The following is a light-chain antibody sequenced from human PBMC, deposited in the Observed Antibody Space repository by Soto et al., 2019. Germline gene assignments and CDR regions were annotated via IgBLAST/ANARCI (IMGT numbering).Light chain of an antibody. CDR2: GAS. Sequence: EIVMTQSPATLSVSPGERATLSCRASQRVSSNLAWYQQKPGQAPRLLIYGASTRATGVPARFSGSGSGTEFTLTISDLQPEDFATYYCQQHGQWPITFGQGTRLEIK. J-gene: IGKJ5*01. V-gene: IGKV3-15*01. CDR3: QQHGQWPIT. CDR1: QRVSSN.